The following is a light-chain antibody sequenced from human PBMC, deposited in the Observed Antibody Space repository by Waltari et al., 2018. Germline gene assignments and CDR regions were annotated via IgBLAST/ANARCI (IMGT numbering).Light chain of an antibody. CDR3: SSYTAGNIVI. CDR1: SSALGDTNY. CDR2: EVN. Sequence: QSALTQPASVSGSPGQSIIIPCTGTSSALGDTNYVPWYQHPPGKAPKLMIYEVNHRPSGISYRFSGSKSGSTASLTISGVQAEDEADYYCSSYTAGNIVIFGGGTKVTVL. J-gene: IGLJ2*01. V-gene: IGLV2-14*01.